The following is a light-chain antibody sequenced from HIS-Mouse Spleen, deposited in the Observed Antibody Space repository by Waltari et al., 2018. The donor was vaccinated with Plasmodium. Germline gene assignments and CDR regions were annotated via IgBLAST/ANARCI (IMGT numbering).Light chain of an antibody. CDR2: AAS. J-gene: IGKJ1*01. Sequence: DIQMTQSPSSLSASVRARVTITCRASQSISSYLNWYQQKPGKAPKLLIYAASSLQSGVPSRFSGSGSGTDFTLTISSLQPEDFATYYCQQSYSTPRTFGQGTKVEIK. V-gene: IGKV1-39*01. CDR3: QQSYSTPRT. CDR1: QSISSY.